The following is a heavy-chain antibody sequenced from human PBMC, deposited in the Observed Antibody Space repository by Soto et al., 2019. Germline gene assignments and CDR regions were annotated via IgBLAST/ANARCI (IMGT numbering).Heavy chain of an antibody. V-gene: IGHV4-34*01. J-gene: IGHJ5*02. CDR2: INHSGST. D-gene: IGHD3-22*01. CDR1: NGSFSGYY. Sequence: FETLSLTCAVYNGSFSGYYWRWIRQPPGKGLEWIGEINHSGSTNYKSSLKSRATISRDTSKNQFSLKMTSVTAADTAVYYCVRRPYYDNSGSLPNWFDPWGQGTLVTVSS. CDR3: VRRPYYDNSGSLPNWFDP.